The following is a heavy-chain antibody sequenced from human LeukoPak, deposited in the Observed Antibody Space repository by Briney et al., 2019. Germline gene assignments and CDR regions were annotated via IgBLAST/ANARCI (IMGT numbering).Heavy chain of an antibody. V-gene: IGHV1-46*01. CDR2: INPSGVST. CDR3: ARDNSVEDTAWWFDP. J-gene: IGHJ5*02. D-gene: IGHD4-23*01. Sequence: ASVTVSCKASGYTFTSYYMHWVRQAPGQGLEWMGIINPSGVSTSYAQKFQGRVTMTRDMSTSTDYMELSSLRSEDTAVYYCARDNSVEDTAWWFDPWGQGTLVTVSS. CDR1: GYTFTSYY.